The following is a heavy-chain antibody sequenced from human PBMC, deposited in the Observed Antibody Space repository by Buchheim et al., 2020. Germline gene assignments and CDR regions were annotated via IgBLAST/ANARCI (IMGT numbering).Heavy chain of an antibody. Sequence: EVQLVESGGGLVKPGGSPRLSCAASGFTFSSYSMNWVRQAPGKGLEWVSSISSSSSYIYYADSVKGRFTISRDNAKNSLYLQMNSLRAEDTAVYYCARDLGYNYYYYGMDVWGQGTT. J-gene: IGHJ6*02. D-gene: IGHD5-24*01. V-gene: IGHV3-21*01. CDR1: GFTFSSYS. CDR3: ARDLGYNYYYYGMDV. CDR2: ISSSSSYI.